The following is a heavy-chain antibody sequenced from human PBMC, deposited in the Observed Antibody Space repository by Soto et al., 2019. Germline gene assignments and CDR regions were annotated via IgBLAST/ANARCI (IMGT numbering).Heavy chain of an antibody. D-gene: IGHD6-6*01. CDR2: IDPSDSYT. CDR1: GYRFTSYW. J-gene: IGHJ6*02. V-gene: IGHV5-10-1*01. Sequence: PGESLKISCKGSGYRFTSYWISWVRQMPGKGLEWMGRIDPSDSYTNYSPSFQGHVTISADKSISTAYLQWSSLKASDTAMYYCACADSSSSGMDGCGQGTKVTVSS. CDR3: ACADSSSSGMDG.